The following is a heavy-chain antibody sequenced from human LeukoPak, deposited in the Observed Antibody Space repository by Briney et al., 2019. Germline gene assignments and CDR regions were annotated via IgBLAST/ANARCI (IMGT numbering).Heavy chain of an antibody. V-gene: IGHV4-30-4*08. CDR2: IYYSGST. J-gene: IGHJ4*02. CDR3: AREYSGYDY. Sequence: SWVRQAPGKGLEWIGYIYYSGSTYYNPSLKSRVTISVDTSKNQFSLKLSSVTAADTAVYYCAREYSGYDYWGQGTLVTVSS. D-gene: IGHD5-12*01.